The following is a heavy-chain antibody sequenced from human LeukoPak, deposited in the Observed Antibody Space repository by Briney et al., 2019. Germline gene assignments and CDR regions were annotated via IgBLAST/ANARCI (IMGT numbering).Heavy chain of an antibody. V-gene: IGHV3-23*01. D-gene: IGHD5-12*01. J-gene: IGHJ4*02. CDR2: ISGSGGST. Sequence: ETLSLTCTVSGYSISSGYYWGWIRQPPGKGLEWVSAISGSGGSTYYADSVKGRFTISRDNSKNTLYLQMNSLRAEDTAVYYCDPDSGYELDYWGQRTLVTVSS. CDR3: DPDSGYELDY. CDR1: GYSISSGYY.